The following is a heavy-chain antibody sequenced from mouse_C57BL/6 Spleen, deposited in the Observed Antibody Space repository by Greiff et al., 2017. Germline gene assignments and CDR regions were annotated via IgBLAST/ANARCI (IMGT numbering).Heavy chain of an antibody. D-gene: IGHD1-1*01. CDR2: ISSGSSTI. CDR1: GFTFSDYG. J-gene: IGHJ2*01. CDR3: ARGAVVAGDY. Sequence: EVPRVESGGGLVKPGGSLKLSCAASGFTFSDYGMHWVRQAPEKGLEWVAYISSGSSTIYYADTVKGRFPISRDNAKNTLFLQMTSLRSEDTAMYYCARGAVVAGDYWGQGTTLTVSS. V-gene: IGHV5-17*01.